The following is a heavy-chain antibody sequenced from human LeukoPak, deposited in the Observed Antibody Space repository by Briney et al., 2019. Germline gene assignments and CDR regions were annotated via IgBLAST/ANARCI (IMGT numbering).Heavy chain of an antibody. CDR1: GGSISSGGYY. CDR2: IYHSGST. CDR3: ARHAGPFDYYDSSGYPLFDI. J-gene: IGHJ3*02. V-gene: IGHV4-30-2*01. Sequence: PSQTLSLTCTVSGGSISSGGYYWSWIRQPPGKGLEWIGYIYHSGSTYYNPSLRGRVTLSVDTSRNQFSLKLSSVTAADTAVYYCARHAGPFDYYDSSGYPLFDIWGQGTMVTVSS. D-gene: IGHD3-22*01.